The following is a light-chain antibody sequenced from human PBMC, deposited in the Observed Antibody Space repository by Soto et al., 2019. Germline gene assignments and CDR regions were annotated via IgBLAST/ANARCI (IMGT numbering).Light chain of an antibody. CDR1: QSVSGSY. CDR2: DAS. V-gene: IGKV3-20*01. J-gene: IGKJ1*01. Sequence: EIVLTQSPGTLSSSPGERATLSCRASQSVSGSYLAWYQQKPGQAPRLVIYDASSRATGIPDRFSGSGSGTDFTLTISRLEAEDFAVYFCYQYDSSPWTFGQGTKVDIK. CDR3: YQYDSSPWT.